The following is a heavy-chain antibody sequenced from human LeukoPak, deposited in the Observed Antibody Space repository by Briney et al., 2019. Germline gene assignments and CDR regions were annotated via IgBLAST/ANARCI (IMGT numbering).Heavy chain of an antibody. Sequence: MTSETLSLTCTVSGYSISSGYYWGWIRQPPGKGLEWIGSIYHSGSTHFNPSLKSRVTISVDTSKNQFSLKLSSVTAADTAVYYCARGRNPHSSSWYWFDPWGQGTLVTVSS. J-gene: IGHJ5*02. CDR1: GYSISSGYY. V-gene: IGHV4-38-2*02. CDR3: ARGRNPHSSSWYWFDP. D-gene: IGHD6-13*01. CDR2: IYHSGST.